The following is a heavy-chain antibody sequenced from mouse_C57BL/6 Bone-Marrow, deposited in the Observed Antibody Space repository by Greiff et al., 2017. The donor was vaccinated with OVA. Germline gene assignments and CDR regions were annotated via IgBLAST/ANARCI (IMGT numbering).Heavy chain of an antibody. CDR2: INPNNGGT. J-gene: IGHJ3*01. CDR3: ATGGIFAC. V-gene: IGHV1-26*01. Sequence: VQLQQSGPELVKPGASVKISCKASGYTFTDYYMNWVKQSHGKSLEWIGDINPNNGGTSYNQKFKGKATLTVDKSSSTAYMELRSLTSEDSAVYYCATGGIFACWGQGTLVTVSA. CDR1: GYTFTDYY.